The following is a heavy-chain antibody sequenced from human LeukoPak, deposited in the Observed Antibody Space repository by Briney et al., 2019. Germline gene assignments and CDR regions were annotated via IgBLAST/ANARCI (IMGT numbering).Heavy chain of an antibody. CDR1: GFTFSSYS. V-gene: IGHV3-48*04. CDR3: ARDQISSGSYSGFDY. Sequence: GGSLRLSCAASGFTFSSYSMNWVRQAPGKGLEWVSYISSSSSTIYYADSVKGRFTISRDNAKNSLYLQMNSLRAEDTAVYYCARDQISSGSYSGFDYWGQGTLVTVSS. J-gene: IGHJ4*02. CDR2: ISSSSSTI. D-gene: IGHD1-26*01.